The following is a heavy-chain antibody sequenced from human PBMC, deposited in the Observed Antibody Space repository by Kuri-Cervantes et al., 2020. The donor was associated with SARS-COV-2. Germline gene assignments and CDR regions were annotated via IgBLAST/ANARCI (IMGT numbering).Heavy chain of an antibody. CDR1: GFSFSSYW. Sequence: GESLKISCAASGFSFSSYWMSWVRQAPGKGLECVANIKQDGSEKYYVDSVKGRFTISRDNAKNSLYLQMNSLRAEDTAVYYCASKTPRSSSWTRWGTRGSGGEGDYWGQGTLVTVSS. V-gene: IGHV3-7*05. D-gene: IGHD6-13*01. CDR2: IKQDGSEK. J-gene: IGHJ4*02. CDR3: ASKTPRSSSWTRWGTRGSGGEGDY.